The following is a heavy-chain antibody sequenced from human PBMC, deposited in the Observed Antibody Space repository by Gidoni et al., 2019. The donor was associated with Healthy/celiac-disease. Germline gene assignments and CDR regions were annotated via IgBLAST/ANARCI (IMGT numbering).Heavy chain of an antibody. D-gene: IGHD5-18*01. CDR3: AKIAYSYGGFDY. Sequence: EVQLLESGGGLVQPGGSLRLSCAAPGFPFSSYAMSWVRQAPGKGLEWVSAIGGSGGSTYYADSVKGRFTISRDNSKNTLYLQMNSLRAEDTAVYYCAKIAYSYGGFDYWGQGTLVTVSS. V-gene: IGHV3-23*01. J-gene: IGHJ4*02. CDR2: IGGSGGST. CDR1: GFPFSSYA.